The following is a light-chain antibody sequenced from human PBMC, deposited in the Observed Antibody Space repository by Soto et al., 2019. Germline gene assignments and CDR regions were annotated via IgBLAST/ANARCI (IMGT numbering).Light chain of an antibody. CDR1: QSVCSN. CDR3: QQYNNWPPMA. V-gene: IGKV3-15*01. CDR2: GAS. J-gene: IGKJ1*01. Sequence: EIVMTQSPATLSVSPGERATLSCRASQSVCSNLAWYQQKPGQAPRLLIYGASTRATGIPARFSGSGSGTEFTLTISSLQFEDFAVYYCQQYNNWPPMAFGQGTKVEIK.